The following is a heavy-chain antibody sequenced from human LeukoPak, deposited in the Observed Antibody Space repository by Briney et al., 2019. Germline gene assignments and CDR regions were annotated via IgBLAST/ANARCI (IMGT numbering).Heavy chain of an antibody. CDR1: GGSISSYY. Sequence: SETLSLTCTVSGGSISSYYWSWIRQPPGKGLEWIGYVFYTGSTNYNPSLKSRVTISVDTSKNQFSLKLTSVTAADTAVYYCAGQRCSSTSCYSWFDPWGQGTLVTVSS. CDR3: AGQRCSSTSCYSWFDP. V-gene: IGHV4-59*08. CDR2: VFYTGST. J-gene: IGHJ5*02. D-gene: IGHD2-2*01.